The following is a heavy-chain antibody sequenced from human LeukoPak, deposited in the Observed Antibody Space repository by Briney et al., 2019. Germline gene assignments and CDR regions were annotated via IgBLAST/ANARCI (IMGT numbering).Heavy chain of an antibody. CDR3: ARRATPSPHFDY. CDR1: GFIFNNYA. CDR2: ISGSGAST. J-gene: IGHJ4*02. D-gene: IGHD2-15*01. V-gene: IGHV3-23*01. Sequence: GGSLRLSCAASGFIFNNYAMSWVRQAPGKGLEWVSAISGSGASTYYADSVKGRFTISRDSSKNTLYLQMNSLRAEDTAVYYCARRATPSPHFDYWGQGTLVTVSS.